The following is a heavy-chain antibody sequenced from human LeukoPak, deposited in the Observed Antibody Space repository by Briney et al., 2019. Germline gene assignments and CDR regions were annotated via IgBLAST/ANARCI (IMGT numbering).Heavy chain of an antibody. V-gene: IGHV3-30*03. CDR2: ISYDGSDK. CDR3: AREDIVVVPAAIAKNYFDY. D-gene: IGHD2-2*01. CDR1: GFTFSSSG. Sequence: GGSLRLSCAASGFTFSSSGMHWVRQAPGKGLEWVAVISYDGSDKYYADSVKGRFTISRDNSKNTLYLQMNSLRAEDTAVYYCAREDIVVVPAAIAKNYFDYWGQGTLVTVSS. J-gene: IGHJ4*02.